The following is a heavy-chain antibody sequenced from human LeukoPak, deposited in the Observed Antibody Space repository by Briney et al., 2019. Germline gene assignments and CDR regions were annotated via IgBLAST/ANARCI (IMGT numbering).Heavy chain of an antibody. V-gene: IGHV3-66*01. CDR2: IYSGGST. D-gene: IGHD6-13*01. Sequence: GGSLRLSCAASGFTFSSYSMNWVRQAPGKGLEWVSVIYSGGSTYYADSVKGRFTTSRDNSKNTLYLQMNSLRAEDTAVYYCARGGGSWYQERFDPWGQGTLVTVSS. CDR3: ARGGGSWYQERFDP. J-gene: IGHJ5*02. CDR1: GFTFSSYS.